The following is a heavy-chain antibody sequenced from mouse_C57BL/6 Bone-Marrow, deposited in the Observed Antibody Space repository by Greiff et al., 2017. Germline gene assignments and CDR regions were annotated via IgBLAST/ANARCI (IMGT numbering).Heavy chain of an antibody. D-gene: IGHD2-5*01. Sequence: QVQLQQPGAELVKPGASVKMSCKASGYTFTSYWLTWVKQRPGQGLVWIGDIYPGSGSTNYNEKFKSKATLTVDPSSSTAYMQLSSLTSEDSAVYYCARPYYSNYWYFDVWGTGTTVTVSS. V-gene: IGHV1-55*01. CDR2: IYPGSGST. CDR3: ARPYYSNYWYFDV. J-gene: IGHJ1*03. CDR1: GYTFTSYW.